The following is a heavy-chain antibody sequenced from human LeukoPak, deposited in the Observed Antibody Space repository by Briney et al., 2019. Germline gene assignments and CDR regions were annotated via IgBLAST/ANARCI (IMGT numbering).Heavy chain of an antibody. CDR1: GFTFSSYS. CDR3: AKRAHYDAYAKYFDY. J-gene: IGHJ4*02. D-gene: IGHD4-17*01. CDR2: ISGSGGNT. V-gene: IGHV3-23*01. Sequence: PGGSLRLSCAASGFTFSSYSMNRVRQAPGKGLEWVSGISGSGGNTYYADSVKGRFTISRDNSKNTLDLQMNSLRAEDTAVYYCAKRAHYDAYAKYFDYWGQGTLVTVSS.